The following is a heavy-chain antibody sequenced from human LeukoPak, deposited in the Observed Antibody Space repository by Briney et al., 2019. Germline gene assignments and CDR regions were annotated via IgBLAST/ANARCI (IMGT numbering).Heavy chain of an antibody. D-gene: IGHD4-11*01. V-gene: IGHV3-66*01. CDR3: AKTTVTTFFDY. CDR1: GFAVRSNS. J-gene: IGHJ4*02. CDR2: LETGGRT. Sequence: PGGSLRLSCAVSGFAVRSNSMSWVRQAPGKGPEWVSSLETGGRTSYADSVKGRFTISRDKSKNILFLQMSGLGPEDTAAYYCAKTTVTTFFDYWGQGTLVTVSS.